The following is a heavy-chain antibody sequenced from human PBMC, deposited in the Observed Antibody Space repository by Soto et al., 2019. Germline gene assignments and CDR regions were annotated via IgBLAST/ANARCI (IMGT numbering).Heavy chain of an antibody. CDR1: GGSFSGYY. V-gene: IGHV4-34*01. D-gene: IGHD4-17*01. CDR3: ARAHYGDYGYGMDV. CDR2: INHSGST. J-gene: IGHJ6*02. Sequence: PSETLSLTCAVYGGSFSGYYFSWIRQPPGKGLEWIGEINHSGSTNYNPSLKSRVTVSIDTTKNQFSLKLRSVTAADTAVYYCARAHYGDYGYGMDVWGQGTTVTVSS.